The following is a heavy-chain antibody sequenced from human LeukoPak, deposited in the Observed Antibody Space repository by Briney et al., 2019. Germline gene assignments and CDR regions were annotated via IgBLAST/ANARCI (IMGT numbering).Heavy chain of an antibody. Sequence: ASVKVSCKASGGTFSSYAISWVRQAPGQGLEWMGGIIPIFGTANYAQKFQGRVTITAVESTSTAYMELSSLKSEDTAVYYCARDEEQLFDYWGQGTLVTVSS. V-gene: IGHV1-69*13. CDR1: GGTFSSYA. J-gene: IGHJ4*02. D-gene: IGHD6-13*01. CDR3: ARDEEQLFDY. CDR2: IIPIFGTA.